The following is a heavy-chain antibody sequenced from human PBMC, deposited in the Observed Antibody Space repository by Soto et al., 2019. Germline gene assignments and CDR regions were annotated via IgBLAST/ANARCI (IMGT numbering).Heavy chain of an antibody. CDR2: IDSDDGKT. D-gene: IGHD6-25*01. J-gene: IGHJ4*02. V-gene: IGHV3-23*01. Sequence: VQLMESGGGLIQPGGSLKLSCVASGFTFSSYAMNRVRQGPGTGLEWVAVIDSDDGKTYYANAVKGRFSISRDNSKNTLFLQMNSLRVEDTATYYCVKAGYTSGLLWGQGTLVTV. CDR3: VKAGYTSGLL. CDR1: GFTFSSYA.